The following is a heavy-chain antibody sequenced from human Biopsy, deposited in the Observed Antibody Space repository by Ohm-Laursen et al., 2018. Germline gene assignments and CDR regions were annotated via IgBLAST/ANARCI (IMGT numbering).Heavy chain of an antibody. D-gene: IGHD3-22*01. Sequence: SDTLSLTCTVSGDSISSYYWSWIRQPPGKGLQWIGYAYYTGSTDYNPSLQSRVTISVDTSKNHFSLRLRSVTPADTAIYYCARDRGYYSDRTVPGYFDPWGRGTLVTVSS. J-gene: IGHJ2*01. CDR3: ARDRGYYSDRTVPGYFDP. CDR1: GDSISSYY. CDR2: AYYTGST. V-gene: IGHV4-59*01.